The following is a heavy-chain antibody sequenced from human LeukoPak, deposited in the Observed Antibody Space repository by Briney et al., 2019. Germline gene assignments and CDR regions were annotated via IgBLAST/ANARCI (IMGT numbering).Heavy chain of an antibody. D-gene: IGHD2-21*02. CDR2: ISDEGSYQ. CDR3: ARDRPNFNGDGDYDFDY. V-gene: IGHV3-30*03. CDR1: GLTLRNYG. J-gene: IGHJ4*02. Sequence: GGSLRLSCVASGLTLRNYGMHWVRQAPGKGLEWVAVISDEGSYQYYADSVKGRFTISRDNAKNSLYLQMNSLTAEDTAVYYCARDRPNFNGDGDYDFDYWGQGTLVTVSS.